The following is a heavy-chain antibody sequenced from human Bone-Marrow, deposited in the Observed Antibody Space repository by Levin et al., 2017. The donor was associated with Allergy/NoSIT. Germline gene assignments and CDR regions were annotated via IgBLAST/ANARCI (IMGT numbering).Heavy chain of an antibody. CDR3: AGDRTYCSPAGCADPKYDLDV. CDR1: GYSFTYRY. CDR2: ITPFNENT. D-gene: IGHD2-21*02. J-gene: IGHJ6*02. Sequence: VASVKVSCKASGYSFTYRYLHWVRQAPGQALEWMGWITPFNENTKYAQKFQDRVSITRDRSVTTAYMELSSLRSEDTAMYYCAGDRTYCSPAGCADPKYDLDVWGQGTTVTVSS. V-gene: IGHV1-45*01.